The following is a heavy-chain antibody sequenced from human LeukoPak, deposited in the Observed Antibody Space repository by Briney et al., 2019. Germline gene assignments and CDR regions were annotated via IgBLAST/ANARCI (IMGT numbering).Heavy chain of an antibody. CDR3: AKIAEAAAANY. CDR1: GFTFSSYG. Sequence: GGSLRLSCAASGFTFSSYGMHWVRQAPGKGLEWAAFIRYDGSNKYHADSVKGRFTISRDNSKNTLYLQMNSLRAEDTAVYYCAKIAEAAAANYWGQGTLVTVSS. D-gene: IGHD6-13*01. CDR2: IRYDGSNK. V-gene: IGHV3-30*02. J-gene: IGHJ4*02.